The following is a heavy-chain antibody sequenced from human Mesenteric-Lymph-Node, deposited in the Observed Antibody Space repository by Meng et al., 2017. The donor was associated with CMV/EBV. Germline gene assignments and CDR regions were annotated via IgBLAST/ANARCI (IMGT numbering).Heavy chain of an antibody. J-gene: IGHJ4*02. V-gene: IGHV1-46*01. CDR3: ARAQDPFIVVVPAAPDY. CDR1: GYTFTSYY. CDR2: INPSGGST. Sequence: ASVKVSCKASGYTFTSYYMHWVRQAPGQGLEWMGIINPSGGSTSYAQKFQGRVTMTRDTSTSTVYMELSRLRSDDTAVYYCARAQDPFIVVVPAAPDYWGQGTLVTVSS. D-gene: IGHD2-2*01.